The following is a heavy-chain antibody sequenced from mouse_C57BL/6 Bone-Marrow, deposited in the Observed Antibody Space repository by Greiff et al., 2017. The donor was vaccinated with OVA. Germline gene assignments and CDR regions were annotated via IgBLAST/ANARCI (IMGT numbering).Heavy chain of an antibody. D-gene: IGHD1-1*01. CDR2: ILPGSGST. Sequence: VMLQQSGAELMKPGASVKLSCKATGYTSTGYWIEWVKQRPGHGLEWIGEILPGSGSTNSNEKFKGKATFTADTSSNTDYTQRSSLTTEDSAIYDCARKWNHDYGSSYEGDFDYWGQGTTLTVSS. J-gene: IGHJ2*01. CDR3: ARKWNHDYGSSYEGDFDY. V-gene: IGHV1-9*01. CDR1: GYTSTGYW.